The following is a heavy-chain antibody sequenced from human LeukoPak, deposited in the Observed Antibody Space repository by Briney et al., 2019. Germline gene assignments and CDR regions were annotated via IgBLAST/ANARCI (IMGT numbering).Heavy chain of an antibody. J-gene: IGHJ3*02. CDR1: GYTFTGYY. CDR2: INPNSGGT. CDR3: ARADCSSTSCLNAFDI. D-gene: IGHD2-2*01. V-gene: IGHV1-2*06. Sequence: ASVKVSCKASGYTFTGYYKHWVRQAPGQGLEWMGRINPNSGGTNYAQKFQGRVTMTRDTSISTAYMELSRLRSDDTAVYYCARADCSSTSCLNAFDIWGQGTMVTVSS.